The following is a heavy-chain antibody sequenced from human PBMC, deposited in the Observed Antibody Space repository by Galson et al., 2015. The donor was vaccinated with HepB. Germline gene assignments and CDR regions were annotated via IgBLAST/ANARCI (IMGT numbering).Heavy chain of an antibody. CDR3: ARDPLYGAYARVIDY. D-gene: IGHD4-17*01. Sequence: SVKVSCKASGYPFTGYDMHWVRQAPGQGLEWMGRINPNSGGTDYAQKFQGRVTMTRDTSISTAYMDLSRLPSDDTAVYYCARDPLYGAYARVIDYWGQGTLVTVSS. CDR1: GYPFTGYD. J-gene: IGHJ4*02. V-gene: IGHV1-2*06. CDR2: INPNSGGT.